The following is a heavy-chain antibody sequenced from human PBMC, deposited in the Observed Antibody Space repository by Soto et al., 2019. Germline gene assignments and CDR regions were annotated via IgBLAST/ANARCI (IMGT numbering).Heavy chain of an antibody. V-gene: IGHV3-48*02. CDR3: ARSTDYDFWSGPEYYFDY. Sequence: GGSLRLSCAASGFTFSSYSMNWVRQAPGKGLEWVSYISSSSSTIYYADSVKGRFTISRDNAKNSLYLQMNSLRDEDTAVYYCARSTDYDFWSGPEYYFDYWGQGTLVTVSS. J-gene: IGHJ4*02. CDR1: GFTFSSYS. D-gene: IGHD3-3*01. CDR2: ISSSSSTI.